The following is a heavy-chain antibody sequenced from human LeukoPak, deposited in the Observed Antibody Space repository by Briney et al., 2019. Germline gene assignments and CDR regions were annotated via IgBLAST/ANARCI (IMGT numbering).Heavy chain of an antibody. D-gene: IGHD3-3*01. CDR2: IYYSGST. CDR1: GGSISSYY. Sequence: SETLSLTCTVSGGSISSYYWSWIRQPPGKGLEWIGYIYYSGSTNYNPSLKSRVTISVDTSKNQFSLKLSSVTAADTAVYYCARGVLRFLEWSTYYFDYWGQGTLVTVSS. J-gene: IGHJ4*02. V-gene: IGHV4-59*01. CDR3: ARGVLRFLEWSTYYFDY.